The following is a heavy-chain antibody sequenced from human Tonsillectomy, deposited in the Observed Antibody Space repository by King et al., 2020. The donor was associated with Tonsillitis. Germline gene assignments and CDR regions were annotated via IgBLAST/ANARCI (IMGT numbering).Heavy chain of an antibody. CDR1: GFTVSSNY. D-gene: IGHD2-2*01. Sequence: VQLVESGGGLIQPGGSLRLSCAAFGFTVSSNYMSWVRQAPGKGLEWVSVIYSGGSTYYAESVKGRFTISRDNSKNTLYLQLNSLRAEDTAVYYCARVGIVVVPNAIQLGAFDIWGQGTMVTVSS. V-gene: IGHV3-53*01. CDR3: ARVGIVVVPNAIQLGAFDI. CDR2: IYSGGST. J-gene: IGHJ3*02.